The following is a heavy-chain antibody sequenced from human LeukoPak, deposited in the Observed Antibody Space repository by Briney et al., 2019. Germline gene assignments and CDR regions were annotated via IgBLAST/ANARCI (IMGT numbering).Heavy chain of an antibody. CDR1: GYTFTSYA. J-gene: IGHJ5*02. Sequence: TSVKVSCKASGYTFTSYAMNRGRQAPGQRLERMGWINAGNGNTKYSQKFPGIVTITRDTSASTAYMELSSLISEDTAVYYCPRDPVLALYDSWPWFHPWGQGTLVTVSS. CDR2: INAGNGNT. D-gene: IGHD3-22*01. CDR3: PRDPVLALYDSWPWFHP. V-gene: IGHV1-3*01.